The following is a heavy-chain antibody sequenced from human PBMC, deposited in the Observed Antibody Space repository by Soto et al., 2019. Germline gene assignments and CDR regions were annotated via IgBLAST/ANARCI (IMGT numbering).Heavy chain of an antibody. J-gene: IGHJ4*02. V-gene: IGHV3-23*01. CDR3: AGPGYSSQDY. CDR2: ISGSGDGT. D-gene: IGHD5-18*01. Sequence: HPGGSMRLSCAASGFTFSSFALSWVRQAPGKGLEWVSAISGSGDGTDYADSVKGRFTISRDNSKNTLYLQMNSLRAEDTAVYYCAGPGYSSQDYWGQGALVTVYS. CDR1: GFTFSSFA.